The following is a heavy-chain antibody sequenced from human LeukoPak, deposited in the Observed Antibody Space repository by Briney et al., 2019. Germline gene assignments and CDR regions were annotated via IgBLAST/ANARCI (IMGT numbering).Heavy chain of an antibody. CDR2: INSDGSST. J-gene: IGHJ4*02. Sequence: PGGSLRLSCAASGFTFSSYWMHWVRQAPGKGLVWVSRINSDGSSTSYADSVKGRFTISRDNAKNTLDLQMSNLRAEDTAVYYCARIGYYYESSGYYYHFDYWGQGTLVTVSS. V-gene: IGHV3-74*01. CDR1: GFTFSSYW. D-gene: IGHD3-22*01. CDR3: ARIGYYYESSGYYYHFDY.